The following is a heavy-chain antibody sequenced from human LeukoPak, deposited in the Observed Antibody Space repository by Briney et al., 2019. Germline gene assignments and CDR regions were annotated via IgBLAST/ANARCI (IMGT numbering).Heavy chain of an antibody. D-gene: IGHD3-16*01. CDR3: ARDGGDGDYLDY. CDR1: GFTFSSYA. V-gene: IGHV3-33*01. Sequence: GGSLRLSCAASGFTFSSYAMHWVRQAPGKGLEWVALIWFDGSNTYYADSVKGRFTISRDNSKNTLFLRMNSLSGEDTAVYYCARDGGDGDYLDYWGQGALVIVSS. CDR2: IWFDGSNT. J-gene: IGHJ4*02.